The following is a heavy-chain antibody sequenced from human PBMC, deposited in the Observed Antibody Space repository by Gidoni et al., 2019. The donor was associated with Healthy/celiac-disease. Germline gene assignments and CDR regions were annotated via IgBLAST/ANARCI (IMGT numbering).Heavy chain of an antibody. J-gene: IGHJ3*02. Sequence: EVQLVESGGGLVKPGRSLRLSCTASGFPFGDYAMSWFRQAPGKGLEWVGFIRSKAYGGTTEYAASVKGRFTISRDDSKSIAYLQMNSLKTEDTAVYYCTSLSRFLETPLNFDIWGQGTMVTVSS. CDR2: IRSKAYGGTT. V-gene: IGHV3-49*05. D-gene: IGHD3-3*01. CDR3: TSLSRFLETPLNFDI. CDR1: GFPFGDYA.